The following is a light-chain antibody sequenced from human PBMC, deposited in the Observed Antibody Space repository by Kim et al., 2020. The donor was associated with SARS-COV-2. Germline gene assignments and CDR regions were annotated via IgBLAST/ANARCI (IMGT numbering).Light chain of an antibody. CDR3: QQYEDSPYS. J-gene: IGKJ2*03. V-gene: IGKV1-5*01. Sequence: SGSIENRVVITCRNSRSVSNWLAWYQQKPGKGPNLLIFEASTLESGVPAKFRGRGSGTEFTLTITSLLPEDFATYYCQQYEDSPYSFGQGTKLEI. CDR2: EAS. CDR1: RSVSNW.